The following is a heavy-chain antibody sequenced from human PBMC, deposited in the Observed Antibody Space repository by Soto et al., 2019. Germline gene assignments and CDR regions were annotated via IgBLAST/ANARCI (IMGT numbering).Heavy chain of an antibody. J-gene: IGHJ6*02. Sequence: PSEALSLTCTFSGGSINRGGYYWSLIRQHPGKGLEWIGYIYYSGSTYYNPSLKSRVTISVDTSKNQFSLKLSSVTAADTAVYYCARVCGGDCHNGMDVWGQGTTVTVSS. CDR2: IYYSGST. CDR1: GGSINRGGYY. V-gene: IGHV4-31*03. CDR3: ARVCGGDCHNGMDV. D-gene: IGHD2-21*02.